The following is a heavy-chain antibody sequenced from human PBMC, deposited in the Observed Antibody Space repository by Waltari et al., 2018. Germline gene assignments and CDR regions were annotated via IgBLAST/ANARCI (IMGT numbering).Heavy chain of an antibody. CDR2: IYYSGRT. D-gene: IGHD3-22*01. J-gene: IGHJ4*02. Sequence: QVQLQESGPGLVKPSETLSLTCTVSGGSISSHYWSWIRQPPGKGLEWIGYIYYSGRTNYNPSLKSRVTISGDTSKNQFSLKLSSVTAADTAVDYCARTPNYYDSSGYDYWGQGTLVTVSS. CDR3: ARTPNYYDSSGYDY. V-gene: IGHV4-59*11. CDR1: GGSISSHY.